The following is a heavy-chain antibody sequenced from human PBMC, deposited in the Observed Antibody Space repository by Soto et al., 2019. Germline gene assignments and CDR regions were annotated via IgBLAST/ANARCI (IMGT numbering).Heavy chain of an antibody. J-gene: IGHJ5*02. Sequence: AASVKVSCKASGYTFTSYGISWVRQAPGQGLEWMGWISAYNGNTNYAQKLQGRVTMTTDTSTGTAYMELRSLRSDDTAVYYCARDRNGYCTNGVCSMGNWFDPWGQGTLVTVSS. CDR3: ARDRNGYCTNGVCSMGNWFDP. CDR2: ISAYNGNT. CDR1: GYTFTSYG. D-gene: IGHD2-8*01. V-gene: IGHV1-18*01.